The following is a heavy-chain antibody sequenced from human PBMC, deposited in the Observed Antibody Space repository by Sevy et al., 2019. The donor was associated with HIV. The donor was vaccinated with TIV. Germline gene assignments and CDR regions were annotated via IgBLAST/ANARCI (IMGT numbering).Heavy chain of an antibody. Sequence: GGSLRLSCAASGFTFDDYAMHWVRQAPGKGLEWVSGISWNSGSIGYADSVKGRFTISRDNAKNSLYLQMNSLRAEDTALYYCAKDKFYYDSSGYYFDYWGQGTLVTVSS. V-gene: IGHV3-9*01. D-gene: IGHD3-22*01. J-gene: IGHJ4*02. CDR2: ISWNSGSI. CDR1: GFTFDDYA. CDR3: AKDKFYYDSSGYYFDY.